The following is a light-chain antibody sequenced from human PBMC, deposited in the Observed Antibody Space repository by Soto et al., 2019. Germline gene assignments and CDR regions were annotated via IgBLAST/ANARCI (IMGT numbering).Light chain of an antibody. CDR2: ENN. CDR1: SSNIGNNY. CDR3: GTWDSSLSAVV. V-gene: IGLV1-51*01. J-gene: IGLJ2*01. Sequence: QSVLTQPPSVSAAPGQKVTISCSGSSSNIGNNYVSWYQQLPGTAPKVLIYENNKRPSGIPDRFSGSTSVTSATLGITGLQTGDEADYYCGTWDSSLSAVVFGGGTQLTVL.